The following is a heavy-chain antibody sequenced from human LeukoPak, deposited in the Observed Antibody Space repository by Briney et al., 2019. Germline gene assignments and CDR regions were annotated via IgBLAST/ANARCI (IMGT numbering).Heavy chain of an antibody. CDR1: GFTFSSYE. D-gene: IGHD6-6*01. J-gene: IGHJ4*02. CDR3: ARSIHHDF. CDR2: ISDGGSSI. Sequence: GGSLRLSCAASGFTFSSYEMNWARQAPGKGLEWIAYISDGGSSIFYPDSVKGRFTISRDNAKNSLYLQMNSLRAEDTAVYYCARSIHHDFWGQGTLVTVSS. V-gene: IGHV3-48*03.